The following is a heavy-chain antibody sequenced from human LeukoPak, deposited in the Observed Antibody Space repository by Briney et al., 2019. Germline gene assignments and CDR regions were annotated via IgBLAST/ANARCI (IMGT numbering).Heavy chain of an antibody. CDR2: IYSSGST. V-gene: IGHV4-39*07. CDR3: ARGPRLWFGESYYYYYGMDV. J-gene: IGHJ6*02. CDR1: GGSITSSGYY. Sequence: SETLSLTCTVSGGSITSSGYYWGWIRQPPGKGLEWIGSIYSSGSTNYNPSLKSRVTISVDTSKNQFSLKLSSVTAADTAVYYCARGPRLWFGESYYYYYGMDVWGQGTTVTVSS. D-gene: IGHD3-10*01.